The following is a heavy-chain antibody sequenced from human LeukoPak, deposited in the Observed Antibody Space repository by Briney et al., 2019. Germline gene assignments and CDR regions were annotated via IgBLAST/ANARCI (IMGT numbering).Heavy chain of an antibody. D-gene: IGHD2-8*02. CDR2: TASGGRT. Sequence: TASGGRTHYADSVKGRFTISRDNSKNTLYLQLNSLSAADTALYFCAKGLSDPNLVLDSWGQGTLVTVSS. CDR3: AKGLSDPNLVLDS. V-gene: IGHV3-23*01. J-gene: IGHJ4*02.